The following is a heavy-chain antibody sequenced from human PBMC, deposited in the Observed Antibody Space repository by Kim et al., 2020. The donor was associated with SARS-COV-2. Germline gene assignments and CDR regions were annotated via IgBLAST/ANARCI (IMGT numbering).Heavy chain of an antibody. V-gene: IGHV3-23*01. D-gene: IGHD2-2*01. CDR2: ISDGRGST. CDR1: GFTFSSYP. Sequence: GGSLRLSCAASGFTFSSYPMSCVRRAPGKGLEWVSYISDGRGSTYYADSVKGRFTISRDNSKNTLYLQMNSLTAEDTAVYYCVKSSSASSSPYWGQGTLV. CDR3: VKSSSASSSPY. J-gene: IGHJ4*02.